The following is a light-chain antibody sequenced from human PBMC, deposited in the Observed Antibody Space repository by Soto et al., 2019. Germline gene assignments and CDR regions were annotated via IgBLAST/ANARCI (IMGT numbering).Light chain of an antibody. V-gene: IGLV1-44*01. CDR1: SSNIGSNT. Sequence: QSVLTQPPSASGTPGQRVTISCSGSSSNIGSNTVNWYQQLPGTAPKLLIYSNNQRPSGVPDRFSGSKSGTSASLAISGLQSEDEADYHCCSYAGNRTFVFGGGTKLTVL. CDR3: CSYAGNRTFV. CDR2: SNN. J-gene: IGLJ2*01.